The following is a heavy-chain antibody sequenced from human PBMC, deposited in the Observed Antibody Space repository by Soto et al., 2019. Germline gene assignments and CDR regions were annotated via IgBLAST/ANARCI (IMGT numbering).Heavy chain of an antibody. CDR1: GYTFTSYG. CDR3: ARISSTSCYVRDPICLNYYMDV. Sequence: ASVKVSCKASGYTFTSYGISWVRQAPGQGLEWMGWISAYNGNTNYAQKLQGRVTMTTDTSTSTAYMELRSLRSDDTAVYYCARISSTSCYVRDPICLNYYMDVWGKGTTVTVSS. D-gene: IGHD2-2*01. J-gene: IGHJ6*03. V-gene: IGHV1-18*01. CDR2: ISAYNGNT.